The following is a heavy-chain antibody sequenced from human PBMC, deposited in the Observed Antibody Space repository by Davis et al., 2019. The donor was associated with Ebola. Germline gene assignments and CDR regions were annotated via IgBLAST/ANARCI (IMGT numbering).Heavy chain of an antibody. Sequence: GESLKISCAASGLAVSSYWMHWVRQAPGKGLVWVSRISSDGSSTSYADSVKGRFTISRDNARNTLYLQMNSLRAEDTAVYYCASWEYYYDNSGSRSALYWGQGTLVTVSS. D-gene: IGHD3-22*01. CDR1: GLAVSSYW. CDR2: ISSDGSST. CDR3: ASWEYYYDNSGSRSALY. J-gene: IGHJ4*02. V-gene: IGHV3-74*01.